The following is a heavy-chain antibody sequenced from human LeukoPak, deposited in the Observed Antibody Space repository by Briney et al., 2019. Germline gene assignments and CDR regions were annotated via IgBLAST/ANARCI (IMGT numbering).Heavy chain of an antibody. V-gene: IGHV1-2*02. CDR3: ARDGWVTGSDAFDI. D-gene: IGHD2-21*02. J-gene: IGHJ3*02. CDR2: INPNSGGT. Sequence: ASVKVSCKASGYTFTGYYMHWVRQAPGQGLEWMGWINPNSGGTNYAQKFQGRVTMTRDTSISTAYMELSRLRSDDTAVYYCARDGWVTGSDAFDIWGQGTMVTVSS. CDR1: GYTFTGYY.